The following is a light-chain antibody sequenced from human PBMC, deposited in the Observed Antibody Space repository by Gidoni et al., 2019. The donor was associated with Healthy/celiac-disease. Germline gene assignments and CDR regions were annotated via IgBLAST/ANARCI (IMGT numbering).Light chain of an antibody. CDR3: QQYNSYPLT. Sequence: DIQMSQSPSTLSASVGDRVTITCRASQSMSSWLAWYQQKQGKAPKLLIDKASSLESGVPSRFSGSGSGTEFTLTISSLQPDYFATYYCQQYNSYPLTFGGXTKVELK. J-gene: IGKJ4*01. V-gene: IGKV1-5*03. CDR2: KAS. CDR1: QSMSSW.